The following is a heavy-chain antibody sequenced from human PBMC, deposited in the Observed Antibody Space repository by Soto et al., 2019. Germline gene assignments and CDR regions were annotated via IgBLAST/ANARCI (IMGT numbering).Heavy chain of an antibody. D-gene: IGHD5-18*01. Sequence: QVQLVQSGAEVKKPESSVKVSCKAPGGTFSTYAISWVRQAPGQGLEWMGGIIPMFGTANYAQRFQDRVTITAAESTNTVYMELSSLRSEATAVYFCASGIQLWLRRINNGYSVWGQGTLVTVSS. CDR3: ASGIQLWLRRINNGYSV. CDR1: GGTFSTYA. V-gene: IGHV1-69*12. CDR2: IIPMFGTA. J-gene: IGHJ4*02.